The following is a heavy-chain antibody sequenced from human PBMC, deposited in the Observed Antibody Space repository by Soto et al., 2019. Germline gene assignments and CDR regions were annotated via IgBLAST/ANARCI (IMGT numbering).Heavy chain of an antibody. D-gene: IGHD3-3*01. CDR1: GGSITNYY. CDR2: IYHSGST. CDR3: ARAFTIFGVVRGPNWFDP. V-gene: IGHV4-59*12. Sequence: SETLSLTCTVSGGSITNYYWSWIRQPPGKGLEWIGYIYHSGSTYYNPSLKSRVTISVDRSKNQFSLKLSSVTAADTAVYYCARAFTIFGVVRGPNWFDPWGQGTLVTVSS. J-gene: IGHJ5*02.